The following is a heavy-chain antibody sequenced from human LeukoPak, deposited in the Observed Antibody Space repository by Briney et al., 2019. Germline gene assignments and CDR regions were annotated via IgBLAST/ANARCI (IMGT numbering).Heavy chain of an antibody. V-gene: IGHV4-38-2*02. CDR3: ARDLEGYDYGDYLRWFDP. CDR1: GCSVSRDYY. CDR2: IYHSGST. Sequence: PMTLSLTCAVSGCSVSRDYYWGSVPQQPGKGLEWIGSIYHSGSTYYNPSLKSRVTISVDTSKNQFSLKLSSVTAADTAVYYCARDLEGYDYGDYLRWFDPWGQGTLVTVSS. D-gene: IGHD4-17*01. J-gene: IGHJ5*02.